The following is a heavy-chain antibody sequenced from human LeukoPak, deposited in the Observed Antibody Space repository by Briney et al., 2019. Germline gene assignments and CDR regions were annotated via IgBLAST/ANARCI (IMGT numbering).Heavy chain of an antibody. V-gene: IGHV4-38-2*01. CDR1: GYSISSGYY. J-gene: IGHJ5*02. CDR2: IYHSGST. D-gene: IGHD4-17*01. Sequence: SETLSLTCAVSGYSISSGYYWGWIRPPPGKGLEWIGSIYHSGSTYYNPSLKSRVTISVDTSKNQFSLKLSSVTAADTAVYYCARQPTTTTVYNWFDPWGQGTLVTVSS. CDR3: ARQPTTTTVYNWFDP.